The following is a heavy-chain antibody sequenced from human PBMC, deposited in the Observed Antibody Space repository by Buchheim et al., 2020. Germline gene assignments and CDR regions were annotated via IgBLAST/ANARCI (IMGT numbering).Heavy chain of an antibody. CDR3: AEAIRASDY. D-gene: IGHD3-10*01. Sequence: EVQLLESGGGLVQPGGSLRLSCAASGFTFSSYAMSWVRQVPGKGLEWVSSISDSGVTTSFADSVKGRFTISRDNSKNPLYLQMNSLRAEDTAVYYCAEAIRASDYWGQGTL. CDR2: ISDSGVTT. CDR1: GFTFSSYA. V-gene: IGHV3-23*01. J-gene: IGHJ4*02.